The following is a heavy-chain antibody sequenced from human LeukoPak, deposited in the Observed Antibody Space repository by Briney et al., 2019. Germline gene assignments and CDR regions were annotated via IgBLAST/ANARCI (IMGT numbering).Heavy chain of an antibody. CDR1: GFTFDKYT. CDR2: ITWDGVGT. D-gene: IGHD4-23*01. V-gene: IGHV3-43*01. J-gene: IGHJ4*02. CDR3: VKDENDYDGFYFDC. Sequence: GGSLRLSCVASGFTFDKYTMHWVRQAPGKGLEWVSLITWDGVGTYYADSVKGRFTISRDNSKSSLYLQMNSLRTEDTALYYCVKDENDYDGFYFDCWGQGSLVTVSS.